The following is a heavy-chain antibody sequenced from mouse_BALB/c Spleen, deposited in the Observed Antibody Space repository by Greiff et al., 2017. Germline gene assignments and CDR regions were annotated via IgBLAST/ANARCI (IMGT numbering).Heavy chain of an antibody. D-gene: IGHD1-2*01. CDR1: GFSLTSYG. J-gene: IGHJ1*01. Sequence: VQLQQSGPGLVAPSQSLSITCTVSGFSLTSYGVHWVRQPPGKGLEWLGVIWAGGSTNYNSALMSRLSISKDNSKSQVFLKMNSLQTDDTAMYYCAREGTASYWYFDVWGAGTTVTVSS. V-gene: IGHV2-9*02. CDR2: IWAGGST. CDR3: AREGTASYWYFDV.